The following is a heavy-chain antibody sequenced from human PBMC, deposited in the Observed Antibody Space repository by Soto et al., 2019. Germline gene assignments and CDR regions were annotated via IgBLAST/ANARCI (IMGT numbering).Heavy chain of an antibody. V-gene: IGHV1-18*01. CDR3: ERTGDAKYLRLPFWPLTY. CDR2: MSADNGNT. Sequence: QAQLVQSGAEVKKPGTSVRVSCKASGYNFNHYGITWVRQAPGQGLEWMGWMSADNGNTVYAQKLQGRVTMTTDTYSRTDYRYVKSPRFDETAVYYCERTGDAKYLRLPFWPLTYWGQGTLVIVSS. J-gene: IGHJ4*02. D-gene: IGHD2-21*01. CDR1: GYNFNHYG.